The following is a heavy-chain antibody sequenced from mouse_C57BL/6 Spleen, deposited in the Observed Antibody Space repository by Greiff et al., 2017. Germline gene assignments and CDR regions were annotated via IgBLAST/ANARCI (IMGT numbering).Heavy chain of an antibody. CDR3: ARAGGSSGEDAMDY. D-gene: IGHD3-2*02. V-gene: IGHV5-4*01. Sequence: EVQLQESGGGLVKPGGSLKLSCAASGFTFSSYAMSWVRQTPEKRLEWVATISDGGSYTYYPDNVKGRFTISRDNAKNNLYLQMSHLKSEDTAMYYCARAGGSSGEDAMDYWGQGTSVTVSS. CDR1: GFTFSSYA. CDR2: ISDGGSYT. J-gene: IGHJ4*01.